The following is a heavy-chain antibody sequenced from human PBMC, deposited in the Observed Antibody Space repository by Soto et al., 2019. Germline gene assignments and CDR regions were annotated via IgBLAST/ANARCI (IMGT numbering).Heavy chain of an antibody. CDR1: GFTFNNYA. CDR3: ARDLSGPLDH. CDR2: IWYDGGNE. Sequence: PGGSLRLSCTACGFTFNNYAMHWVRQAPGKGLEWVANIWYDGGNEYYADSVKGRFTISRDNSKNTLYLQMTNLRAEDTAVYYCARDLSGPLDHWGQGTLVTVSS. D-gene: IGHD3-16*02. V-gene: IGHV3-33*01. J-gene: IGHJ4*02.